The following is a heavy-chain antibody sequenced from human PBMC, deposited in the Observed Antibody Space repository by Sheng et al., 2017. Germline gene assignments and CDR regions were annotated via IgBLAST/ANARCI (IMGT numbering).Heavy chain of an antibody. Sequence: EVQLVESGGGLVQPGGSRRNYSCAASGFTFSGSAMHWVRQASGKGLEWVGRIRSKANSYATAYAASVKGRFTISRDDSKNTAYLQMNSLKTEDTAVYYCTRRGPGGVVAEMTGVDYWGQGTLVTVSS. CDR2: IRSKANSYAT. D-gene: IGHD2-15*01. J-gene: IGHJ4*02. CDR1: GFTFSGSA. CDR3: TRRGPGGVVAEMTGVDY. V-gene: IGHV3-73*02.